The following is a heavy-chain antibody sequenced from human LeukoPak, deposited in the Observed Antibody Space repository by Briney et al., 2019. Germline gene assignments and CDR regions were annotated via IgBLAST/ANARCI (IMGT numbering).Heavy chain of an antibody. D-gene: IGHD5-18*01. CDR3: ARVGGENSGYRYYFDF. J-gene: IGHJ4*02. Sequence: PSETLSLTCAVHGGSFSGYYWSWIRQPPGKGLEWIGEINHSGSTNYNPSLKSRVTISVDTSKNQFSLKLNSVTAADTAVYYCARVGGENSGYRYYFDFWGQGTLVTVSS. V-gene: IGHV4-34*01. CDR2: INHSGST. CDR1: GGSFSGYY.